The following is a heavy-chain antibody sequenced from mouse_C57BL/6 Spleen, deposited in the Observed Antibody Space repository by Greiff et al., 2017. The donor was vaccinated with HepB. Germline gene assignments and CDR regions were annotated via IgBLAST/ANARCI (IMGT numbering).Heavy chain of an antibody. Sequence: DVQLVESGEGLVKPGGSLKLSCAASGFTFSSYAMSWVRQTPEKRLEWVAYISSGGDYIYYADTVKGRFTISRDNARNTLYLQMSSLKSEDTAMYYCTRAVYYGSPYYFDYWGQGTTLTVSS. CDR2: ISSGGDYI. J-gene: IGHJ2*01. V-gene: IGHV5-9-1*02. CDR1: GFTFSSYA. D-gene: IGHD1-1*01. CDR3: TRAVYYGSPYYFDY.